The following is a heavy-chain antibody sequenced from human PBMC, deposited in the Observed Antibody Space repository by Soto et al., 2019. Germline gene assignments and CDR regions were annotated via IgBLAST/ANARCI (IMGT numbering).Heavy chain of an antibody. CDR1: GYTFTGYY. J-gene: IGHJ3*02. Sequence: QVQLVQSGAEVKKPGASVKVSCKASGYTFTGYYMHWVRQAPGQGLEWMGWINPNSGGTNYEQRFQGWVTMPRDTSISTAYIELSRLRSDDTAVYYSARGITMVRGVLLDAFEIWGQGTMVTVSS. D-gene: IGHD3-10*01. CDR2: INPNSGGT. CDR3: ARGITMVRGVLLDAFEI. V-gene: IGHV1-2*04.